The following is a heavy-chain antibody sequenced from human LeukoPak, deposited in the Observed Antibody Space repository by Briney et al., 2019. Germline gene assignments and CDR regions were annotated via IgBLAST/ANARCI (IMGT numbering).Heavy chain of an antibody. V-gene: IGHV1-2*02. CDR1: GYTFTGYY. CDR2: INPNSGGT. D-gene: IGHD1/OR15-1a*01. J-gene: IGHJ4*02. CDR3: ARGPRISHNWNNPTDY. Sequence: ASVKVSCKASGYTFTGYYMHWVRQAPGQGLEWMGWINPNSGGTNYAQKFQGRVTMTRDTSISTAYMELSRLRSDDTAVYYCARGPRISHNWNNPTDYWGQGTLVTVSS.